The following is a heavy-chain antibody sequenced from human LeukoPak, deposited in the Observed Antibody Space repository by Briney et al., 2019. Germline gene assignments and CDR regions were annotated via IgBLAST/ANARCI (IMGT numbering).Heavy chain of an antibody. J-gene: IGHJ5*02. D-gene: IGHD3-22*01. V-gene: IGHV4-34*01. CDR1: GGSFSGYY. Sequence: PSETLSLTCAVYGGSFSGYYWSWIRQPPGKGLEWIGEINHSGSTNYNPSLKSRVTISVDTSKSQFSLKLSSVTAADTAVYYCARGRPYYYDSSGYYRNWFDPWGQGTLVTVSS. CDR3: ARGRPYYYDSSGYYRNWFDP. CDR2: INHSGST.